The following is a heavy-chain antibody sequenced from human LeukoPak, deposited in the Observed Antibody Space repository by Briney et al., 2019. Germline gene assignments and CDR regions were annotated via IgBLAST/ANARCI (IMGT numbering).Heavy chain of an antibody. CDR3: AKDFTMVRGWLDV. D-gene: IGHD3-10*01. CDR2: ISSSGSTI. Sequence: GGSLRLSCAASGFTFSSYEMNWVRQAPGKGLEWVSYISSSGSTIYYADSVKGRFTISRDNAKSSLYLQMNSLRAEDTALYYCAKDFTMVRGWLDVWGKGTTVTVSS. V-gene: IGHV3-48*03. CDR1: GFTFSSYE. J-gene: IGHJ6*04.